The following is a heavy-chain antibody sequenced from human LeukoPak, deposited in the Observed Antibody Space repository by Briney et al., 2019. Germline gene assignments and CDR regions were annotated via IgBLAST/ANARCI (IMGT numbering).Heavy chain of an antibody. CDR3: ARDPSSGWCLDY. V-gene: IGHV3-30*04. D-gene: IGHD6-19*01. CDR2: ISYDGSNK. J-gene: IGHJ4*02. CDR1: GFTFSSYA. Sequence: GGSLRLSCAASGFTFSSYAMHWVCQAPGKGLEWVAVISYDGSNKYYADSVKGRFTISRDNSKNTLYLQMNSLRAEDTAVYYCARDPSSGWCLDYWGQGTLVTVSS.